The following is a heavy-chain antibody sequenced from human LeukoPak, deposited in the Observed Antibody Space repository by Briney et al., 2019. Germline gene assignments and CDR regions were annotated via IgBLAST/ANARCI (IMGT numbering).Heavy chain of an antibody. CDR2: ISAYNGNT. Sequence: ASVKVSCKASGYTFTSYGISWVRQAPGQGLEWMGWISAYNGNTNYAQKFQGRVTMTRDTSTSTVYMELSSLRSEDTAVYYCARGGYGSGWTGSWDYWGQGTLVTVSS. J-gene: IGHJ4*02. V-gene: IGHV1-18*01. D-gene: IGHD6-19*01. CDR3: ARGGYGSGWTGSWDY. CDR1: GYTFTSYG.